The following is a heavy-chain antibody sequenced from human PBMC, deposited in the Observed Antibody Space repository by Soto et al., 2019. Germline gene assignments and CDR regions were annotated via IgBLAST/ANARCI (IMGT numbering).Heavy chain of an antibody. CDR2: IYYSGST. CDR1: GGSISSGDYY. CDR3: ARGNGMVRGVIISYYYYGMDV. Sequence: PSETLSLTCTVSGGSISSGDYYWSWIRHPPGKGLEWIGYIYYSGSTYYNPSLKSRVTISVDTSKNQFSLKLSSVTAADTAVYYCARGNGMVRGVIISYYYYGMDVWGQGTTVTVSS. J-gene: IGHJ6*02. V-gene: IGHV4-30-4*01. D-gene: IGHD3-10*01.